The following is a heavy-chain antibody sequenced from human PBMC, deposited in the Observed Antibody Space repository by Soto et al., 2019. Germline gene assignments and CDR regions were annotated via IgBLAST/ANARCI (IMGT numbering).Heavy chain of an antibody. Sequence: ASVKVSCKASGYTFTSYAMHWVRQAPGQRLEWMGWINAGNGNTKYSQKFQGRVTITRATSASTAYMELSSLRSEDTAVYYCAREPLIVVVVAATRGYFDYWGQGTLVTVSS. CDR1: GYTFTSYA. CDR2: INAGNGNT. J-gene: IGHJ4*02. CDR3: AREPLIVVVVAATRGYFDY. D-gene: IGHD2-15*01. V-gene: IGHV1-3*01.